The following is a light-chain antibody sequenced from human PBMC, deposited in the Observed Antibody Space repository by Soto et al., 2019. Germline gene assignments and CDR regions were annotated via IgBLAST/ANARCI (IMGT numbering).Light chain of an antibody. Sequence: DVVMTQSPLSLPVTLGQPASISCRSNQSLVHSDGIAYFSWLQQRPGRSPRRLIYKVSNRDSGVPARFSGSGSCTDFALKISRVEAEDVGVDYCMQGTHWPITFGQGTRLEIK. J-gene: IGKJ5*01. V-gene: IGKV2-30*02. CDR2: KVS. CDR3: MQGTHWPIT. CDR1: QSLVHSDGIAY.